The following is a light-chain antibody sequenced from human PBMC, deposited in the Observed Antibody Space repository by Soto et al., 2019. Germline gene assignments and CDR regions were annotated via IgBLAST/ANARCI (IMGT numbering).Light chain of an antibody. J-gene: IGKJ1*01. CDR1: QNIRSY. CDR3: QQGYSSRWT. CDR2: ATS. V-gene: IGKV1-39*01. Sequence: DIQMTQSPSSLSASVGDRVTITCRASQNIRSYLNGYQQKPGKAPQLLIYATSSLQTGVPSRFSASGSRTDFSLVISDLQPEDSATYYCQQGYSSRWTSGRGTKVEI.